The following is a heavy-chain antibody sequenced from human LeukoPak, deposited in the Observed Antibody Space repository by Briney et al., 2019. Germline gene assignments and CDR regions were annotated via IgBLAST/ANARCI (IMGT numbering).Heavy chain of an antibody. V-gene: IGHV4-59*08. J-gene: IGHJ4*02. CDR1: GDSVSDFY. Sequence: SETLSLTCSVSGDSVSDFYWNWIRQSPGKGLEWIGNFHYTGSSNYNPSLESRVTMSIDRSRKQFFLRLNSVTAADTAVYYCASGITIFGTDYWGQGTLVTVSS. CDR2: FHYTGSS. D-gene: IGHD3-3*01. CDR3: ASGITIFGTDY.